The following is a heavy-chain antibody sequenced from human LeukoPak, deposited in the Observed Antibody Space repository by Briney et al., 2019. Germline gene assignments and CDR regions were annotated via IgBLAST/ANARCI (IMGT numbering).Heavy chain of an antibody. CDR3: ARENEMWSGPDRWFDP. J-gene: IGHJ5*02. V-gene: IGHV1-2*06. D-gene: IGHD3-3*01. CDR1: GHTFTGYY. Sequence: GASVKVSCKASGHTFTGYYMHWVRQAPGQGLEWMGRINPNSGGTNYAQKFLRRVTMTRDTSISTAYMDLSRLKSDDTAVYYCARENEMWSGPDRWFDPWGQGTLVSVPS. CDR2: INPNSGGT.